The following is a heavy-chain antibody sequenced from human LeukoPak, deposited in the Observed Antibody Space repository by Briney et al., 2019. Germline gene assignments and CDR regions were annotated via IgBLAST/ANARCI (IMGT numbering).Heavy chain of an antibody. V-gene: IGHV3-30-3*01. J-gene: IGHJ4*02. Sequence: GGSLRLSCAASGFTFSSYAMHWVRQAPGKGLEWVAVISYDGSNKYYADSVKGRFTISRDNSKNTLYLQTNSLRAEDTAVYYCARDGGAFDYWGQGTLVTVSS. CDR3: ARDGGAFDY. CDR1: GFTFSSYA. D-gene: IGHD3-16*01. CDR2: ISYDGSNK.